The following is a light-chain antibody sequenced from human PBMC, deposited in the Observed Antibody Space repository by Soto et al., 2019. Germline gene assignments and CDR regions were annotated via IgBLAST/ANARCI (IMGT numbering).Light chain of an antibody. CDR2: GNT. CDR1: SSNIGSGYD. V-gene: IGLV1-40*01. CDR3: QSYDSSLSDWV. J-gene: IGLJ3*02. Sequence: QSVLTQPPSVSGAPGQRVTISCTGSSSNIGSGYDVHWYQQLPGTAPKLLIYGNTNRPSGVPDRFSGSKSGTSASLAITGLQADDEADYYCQSYDSSLSDWVFVVGTKLTVL.